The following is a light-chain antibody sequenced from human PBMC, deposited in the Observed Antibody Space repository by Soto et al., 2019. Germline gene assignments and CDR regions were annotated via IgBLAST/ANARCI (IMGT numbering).Light chain of an antibody. Sequence: AIRMTQSPSSLSASVGDRVTITCRASQGIRNDLGWYQQKPGKAPKLLIYATSTLQSGVPSRFSGSGSGTDFTLTIGSLQPEDFATYYCLQDYDYPPTFGGGTKV. V-gene: IGKV1-6*01. CDR1: QGIRND. CDR3: LQDYDYPPT. CDR2: ATS. J-gene: IGKJ4*01.